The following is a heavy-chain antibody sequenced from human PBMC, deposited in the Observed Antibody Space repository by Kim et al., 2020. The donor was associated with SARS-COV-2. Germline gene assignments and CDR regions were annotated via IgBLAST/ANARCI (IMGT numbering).Heavy chain of an antibody. J-gene: IGHJ3*02. V-gene: IGHV5-51*01. Sequence: GESLKISCKGSGYSFSSYWICWVRQVPGKGLEWMGIIFPGDSDTRYSPSFEGQVTISVDKTINTAYLEWSSLEASDTAMYYCARRDALDIWGQGTMVTVSS. CDR3: ARRDALDI. CDR2: IFPGDSDT. CDR1: GYSFSSYW.